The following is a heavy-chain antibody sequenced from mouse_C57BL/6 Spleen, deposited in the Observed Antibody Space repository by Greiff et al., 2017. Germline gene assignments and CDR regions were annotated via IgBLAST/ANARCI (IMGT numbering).Heavy chain of an antibody. V-gene: IGHV1-81*01. CDR1: GYTFTSYG. D-gene: IGHD1-1*01. J-gene: IGHJ2*01. CDR2: IYPRSGNT. CDR3: ARDITTVDFDY. Sequence: VHLVESGAELARPGASVKLSCTASGYTFTSYGISWVKQRPGQGLEWIGEIYPRSGNTYYNEKFKGKATLTADKSSSTAYMELRSLTSEDSAVYFCARDITTVDFDYWGQGTTLTVSS.